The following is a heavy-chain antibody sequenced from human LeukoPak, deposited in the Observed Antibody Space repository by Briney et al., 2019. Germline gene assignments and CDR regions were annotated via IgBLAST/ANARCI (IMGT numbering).Heavy chain of an antibody. Sequence: GGSLRLSCAASGFTFSSYWVHWVRQAPGKGLVWVSRINSDGSSTSYADSVKGRFTISRDNAKDTLYLQMNSLRAEDTAVYYCARGEVSGYYGYWGQGTLITVSS. D-gene: IGHD3-22*01. V-gene: IGHV3-74*01. CDR1: GFTFSSYW. CDR3: ARGEVSGYYGY. CDR2: INSDGSST. J-gene: IGHJ4*02.